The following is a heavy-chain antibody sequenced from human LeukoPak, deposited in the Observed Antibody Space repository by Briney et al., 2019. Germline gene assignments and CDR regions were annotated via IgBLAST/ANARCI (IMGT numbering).Heavy chain of an antibody. V-gene: IGHV3-74*01. Sequence: PGGSLRLSCAASGFTFSNYWVHWVRQAPGKGLVWVSRINPDGSTINYADSVKGRFTISRDNAKNTLYLQMNSLRAEDTAVYYCARESSSDAFDIWGQGTMVTVSS. CDR3: ARESSSDAFDI. CDR1: GFTFSNYW. CDR2: INPDGSTI. D-gene: IGHD6-6*01. J-gene: IGHJ3*02.